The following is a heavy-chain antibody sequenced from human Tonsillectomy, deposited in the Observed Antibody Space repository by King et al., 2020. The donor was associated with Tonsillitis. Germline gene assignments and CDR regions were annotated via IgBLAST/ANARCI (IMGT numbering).Heavy chain of an antibody. CDR3: ARSRGGTLVRGVIAPHYYYGLDG. D-gene: IGHD3-10*01. CDR1: GGSISNGDFF. Sequence: QLQESGPGLVKPSETLSLTCSVSGGSISNGDFFWSWLRQAPGKGLEWIGYIFYNGDTFYNPSLKSRTTMLVDTSEEKFTLKMNYVTAADTAVYYGARSRGGTLVRGVIAPHYYYGLDGRGKGTTGTVSS. J-gene: IGHJ6*04. CDR2: IFYNGDT. V-gene: IGHV4-30-4*01.